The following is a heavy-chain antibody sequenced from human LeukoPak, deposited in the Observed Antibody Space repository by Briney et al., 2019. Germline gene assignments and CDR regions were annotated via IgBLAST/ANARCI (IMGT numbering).Heavy chain of an antibody. CDR2: ISPSGDIT. CDR1: GFIFSSHG. CDR3: AKVSGYGSGSSFDY. J-gene: IGHJ4*02. D-gene: IGHD3-10*01. Sequence: PGGSLRLSCAASGFIFSSHGMNWVRQAPGKGLEWVSGISPSGDITYYADSVKGRFTISRDNSKNTVYLQMDSLRFEDAAVYYCAKVSGYGSGSSFDYWGQGTLVTVSS. V-gene: IGHV3-23*01.